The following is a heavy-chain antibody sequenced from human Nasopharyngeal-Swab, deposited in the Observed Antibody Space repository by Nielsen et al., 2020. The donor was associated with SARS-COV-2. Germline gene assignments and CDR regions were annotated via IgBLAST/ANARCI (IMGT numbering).Heavy chain of an antibody. V-gene: IGHV4-31*03. CDR1: GGSISSGGYY. J-gene: IGHJ6*02. Sequence: LRLSCTVSGGSISSGGYYWSWIRLHPGKGLEWIGYIYYSGSTYYNPSLKSRVTISVDTSKNQFSLKLSSVTAADTAVYYCAREALKELLWFGESSSYYGMDVWGQGTTVTVSS. CDR3: AREALKELLWFGESSSYYGMDV. CDR2: IYYSGST. D-gene: IGHD3-10*01.